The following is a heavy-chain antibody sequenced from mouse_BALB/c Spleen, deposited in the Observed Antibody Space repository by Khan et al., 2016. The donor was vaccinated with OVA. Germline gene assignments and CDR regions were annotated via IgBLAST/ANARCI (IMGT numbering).Heavy chain of an antibody. CDR3: TRGGRSSFAY. J-gene: IGHJ3*01. CDR2: INPSNGGT. V-gene: IGHV1S81*02. Sequence: QVQLQQSGAELVKPGASVKLSCKASGYTFTSYFMYWVKQRPGQGLEWIGEINPSNGGTNFNEKFKSKAKLTVDKSSSTAYMQLSSLTSEDPAVYYCTRGGRSSFAYWGQGTLVTVSA. CDR1: GYTFTSYF. D-gene: IGHD1-1*01.